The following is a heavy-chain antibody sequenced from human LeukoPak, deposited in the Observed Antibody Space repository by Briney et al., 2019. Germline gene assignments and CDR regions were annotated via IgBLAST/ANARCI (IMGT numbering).Heavy chain of an antibody. Sequence: SETLSLTCAVYGGSFSGYYWSWIRQPPGKGLEWIGEINHSGSTNYNPSLKSRVTISVDTSKNQFSLKLSSVTAADTAVYYCARISCSGGSCYSNFDYWGQETLVTVSS. D-gene: IGHD2-15*01. V-gene: IGHV4-34*01. CDR3: ARISCSGGSCYSNFDY. CDR1: GGSFSGYY. CDR2: INHSGST. J-gene: IGHJ4*02.